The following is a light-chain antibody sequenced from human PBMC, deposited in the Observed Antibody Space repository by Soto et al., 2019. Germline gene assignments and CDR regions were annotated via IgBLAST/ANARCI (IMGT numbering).Light chain of an antibody. CDR3: QQYQTYST. V-gene: IGKV1-5*01. CDR1: QSIRSL. J-gene: IGKJ5*01. CDR2: DAS. Sequence: DIQMTQSPSTLSASVGGSVTITCRASQSIRSLLAWYQQKPGKAPKVLIYDASSLGSGVPSRFSGSGSGTEFTLTISSLQPDDFATYFCQQYQTYSTFGQGTRLEI.